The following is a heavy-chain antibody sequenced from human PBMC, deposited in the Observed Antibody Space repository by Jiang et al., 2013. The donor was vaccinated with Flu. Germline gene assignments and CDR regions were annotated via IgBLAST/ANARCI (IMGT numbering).Heavy chain of an antibody. CDR3: ARGSALRYFATQEGPYFDY. CDR1: GFTFSSYG. J-gene: IGHJ4*02. D-gene: IGHD3-9*01. V-gene: IGHV3-33*08. Sequence: AASGFTFSSYGMHWVRQAPGKGLEWVAIIWYDGSNKYYADSVKGRFTISRDNSKNTLSLEMYSLRAEDTAVYYCARGSALRYFATQEGPYFDYWGQGTLVTVSS. CDR2: IWYDGSNK.